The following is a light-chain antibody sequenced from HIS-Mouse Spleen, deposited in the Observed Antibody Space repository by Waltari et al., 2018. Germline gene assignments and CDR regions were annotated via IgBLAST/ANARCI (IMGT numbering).Light chain of an antibody. CDR1: QSISSY. CDR3: QQSYSTLT. Sequence: DIQMTQSPSSLSASVGDRVTNTCRASQSISSYLNWYQQKPGKAPKLLIYAASSLQSGVPSRFSGSGSGTDFTLTISSLQPEDFATYYCQQSYSTLTVGGGTKVEIK. V-gene: IGKV1-39*01. CDR2: AAS. J-gene: IGKJ4*01.